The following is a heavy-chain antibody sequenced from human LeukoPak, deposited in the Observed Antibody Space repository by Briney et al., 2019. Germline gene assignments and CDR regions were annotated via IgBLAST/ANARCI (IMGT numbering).Heavy chain of an antibody. CDR2: IYFSGST. CDR1: GGSISSHY. D-gene: IGHD3-10*01. CDR3: ARHRDLLWFGELLNGAAFDI. V-gene: IGHV4-59*08. J-gene: IGHJ3*02. Sequence: PSETLSLTCTVSGGSISSHYWSWIRQPPGKGLEWIGYIYFSGSTTYNPSLKSRVTISVDTSKNQFSLKLSSVTAADTAVYYCARHRDLLWFGELLNGAAFDIWGQGTMVTVSS.